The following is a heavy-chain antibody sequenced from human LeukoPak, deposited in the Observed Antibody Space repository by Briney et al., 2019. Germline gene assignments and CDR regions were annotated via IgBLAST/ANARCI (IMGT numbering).Heavy chain of an antibody. J-gene: IGHJ6*03. CDR1: GFTFSSYW. V-gene: IGHV3-7*01. Sequence: GGSLRLSCAASGFTFSSYWMSWVRQAPGKGLEWVANIKQDGSEKYYVDSVKGRFTISRDNAKNSLYLQMNSLRAEDTAVYYCAREVRNQLLAFYYYYYMDVWGKGTTVTISS. CDR2: IKQDGSEK. CDR3: AREVRNQLLAFYYYYYMDV. D-gene: IGHD2-2*01.